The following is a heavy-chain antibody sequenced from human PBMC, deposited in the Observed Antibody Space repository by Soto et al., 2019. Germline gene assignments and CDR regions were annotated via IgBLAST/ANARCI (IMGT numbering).Heavy chain of an antibody. Sequence: TSETLSLTCTVSGGSISSSSYYWGWIRQPPGKGLEWIGSIYYSGSTYYNPSLKSRVTISVDTSKNQFSLKLSSVTAADTAVYYCARHPIDRNSGSYYFDYWGQGTLVTVSS. J-gene: IGHJ4*02. CDR2: IYYSGST. CDR3: ARHPIDRNSGSYYFDY. D-gene: IGHD1-26*01. V-gene: IGHV4-39*01. CDR1: GGSISSSSYY.